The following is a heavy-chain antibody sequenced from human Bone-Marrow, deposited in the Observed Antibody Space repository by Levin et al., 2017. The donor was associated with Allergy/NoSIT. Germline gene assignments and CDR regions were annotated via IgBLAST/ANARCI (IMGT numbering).Heavy chain of an antibody. J-gene: IGHJ3*02. CDR2: IYSGGST. CDR1: GFTVSSNY. V-gene: IGHV3-66*01. CDR3: ATDRAYCSNTTCYLPDAFDI. D-gene: IGHD2-2*01. Sequence: PGGSLRLSCVASGFTVSSNYMNWVRQAPGKGLEWVSVIYSGGSTYYADSVKGRFTISRDNSKNTLYLQVSSLRAEDTAVYYCATDRAYCSNTTCYLPDAFDIWGQGTMVTVSS.